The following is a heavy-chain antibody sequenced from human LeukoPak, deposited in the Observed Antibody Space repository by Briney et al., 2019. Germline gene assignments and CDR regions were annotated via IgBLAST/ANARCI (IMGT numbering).Heavy chain of an antibody. CDR2: IYSGGST. CDR3: ARDQGWLQFAD. Sequence: GGSLRLSCAASGFTVSSNYMSWVRQAPGKGLEWVSVIYSGGSTYYADSVKGRFTTSRDNSKNTLYLQMNSLRAEDTAVYYCARDQGWLQFADWGQGTLVTVSS. V-gene: IGHV3-53*01. D-gene: IGHD5-24*01. J-gene: IGHJ4*02. CDR1: GFTVSSNY.